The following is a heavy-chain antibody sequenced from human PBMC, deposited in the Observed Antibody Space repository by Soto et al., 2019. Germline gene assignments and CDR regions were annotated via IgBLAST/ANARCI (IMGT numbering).Heavy chain of an antibody. CDR2: ILSDEINK. J-gene: IGHJ4*02. CDR3: ATRPGNYYDSSGPFDY. CDR1: GFTFSNYA. D-gene: IGHD3-22*01. V-gene: IGHV3-30-3*01. Sequence: PGGSLRLSCAASGFTFSNYAMHWVRQAPGKGLEWVAAILSDEINKYSADSVKGRFTISRDNAKNSLYLQMNSLRAEDTAVYYCATRPGNYYDSSGPFDYWGQGTLVTVSS.